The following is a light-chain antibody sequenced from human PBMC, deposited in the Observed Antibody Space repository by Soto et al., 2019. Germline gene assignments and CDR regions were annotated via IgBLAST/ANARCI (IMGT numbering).Light chain of an antibody. CDR3: QQYGSSPPLT. CDR1: QRVSSSY. Sequence: EIVLTQSPGTLSLSPGERATLSCRASQRVSSSYLAWYQQKPDQAPRLLIYGASSSATGIPDRFSGSGSGTDFTLTISSLEHEDFAVYYYQQYGSSPPLTFGPGTKVDIK. V-gene: IGKV3-20*01. J-gene: IGKJ3*01. CDR2: GAS.